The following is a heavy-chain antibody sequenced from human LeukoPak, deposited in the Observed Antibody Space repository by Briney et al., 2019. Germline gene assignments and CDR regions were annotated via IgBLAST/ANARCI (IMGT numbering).Heavy chain of an antibody. Sequence: GGSLRLSCAASGFTFSSYSMNWVRQAPGKGLEWVSYISSSSSTIYYADSVKGRFTISRDNAKNSLYLQMNSLRAEDTAVYYCARSLTPHRWLQPDAFDIWGQGTMVTVSS. CDR3: ARSLTPHRWLQPDAFDI. V-gene: IGHV3-48*01. CDR2: ISSSSSTI. J-gene: IGHJ3*02. CDR1: GFTFSSYS. D-gene: IGHD5-24*01.